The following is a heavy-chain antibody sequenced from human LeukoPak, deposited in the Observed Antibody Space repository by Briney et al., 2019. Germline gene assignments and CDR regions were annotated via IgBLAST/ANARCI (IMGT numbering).Heavy chain of an antibody. CDR2: IYYSGST. J-gene: IGHJ4*02. CDR3: ARLRRYCVDY. Sequence: SETLSLTCTVSGGSISSSSYYWGWIRQPPGKGLEWIGFIYYSGSTYYNPSLKSRVTISVDTSKNQFSLKLSSVTAADTAVYYCARLRRYCVDYWGQGTLVTVSS. D-gene: IGHD2-15*01. V-gene: IGHV4-39*01. CDR1: GGSISSSSYY.